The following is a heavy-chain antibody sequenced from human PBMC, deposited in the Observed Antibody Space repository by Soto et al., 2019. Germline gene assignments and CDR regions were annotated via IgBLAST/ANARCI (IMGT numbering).Heavy chain of an antibody. CDR2: VSGSASTS. V-gene: IGHV3-23*01. CDR1: GFTFNNYA. J-gene: IGHJ4*02. D-gene: IGHD2-2*01. CDR3: AKDICSKGYCSSPGLHAY. Sequence: GGSLRLSCAASGFTFNNYAMNWFRQAPGKGLEWVSTVSGSASTSYSADSVKGRFTISRDNSKSSLYLQMNSLRAEDTAVYYCAKDICSKGYCSSPGLHAYWGQGTLVTVSS.